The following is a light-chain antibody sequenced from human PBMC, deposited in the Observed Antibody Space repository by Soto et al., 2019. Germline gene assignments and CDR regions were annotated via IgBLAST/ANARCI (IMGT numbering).Light chain of an antibody. CDR1: QSISSW. Sequence: DIQMTQSPSTLSASVGDRVTITCRASQSISSWLAWYQQKPGKAPKLLIYDASSWESGVPSRFSGSGSGTEFTLTISSLQPDDFATYYCQQYNSYLTFGPGTKVDIK. CDR3: QQYNSYLT. V-gene: IGKV1-5*01. CDR2: DAS. J-gene: IGKJ3*01.